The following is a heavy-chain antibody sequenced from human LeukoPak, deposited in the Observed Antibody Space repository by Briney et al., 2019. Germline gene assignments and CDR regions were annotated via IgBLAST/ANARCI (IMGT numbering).Heavy chain of an antibody. CDR3: ARPYDSSGYGFDY. CDR2: IYPGDSDT. V-gene: IGHV5-51*01. D-gene: IGHD3-22*01. Sequence: GESLKISCKGSGYSFASYWIGWVRQMPGKGLEWMGIIYPGDSDTRYSPSFQGQVTISADKSISTAYLQWSSLKASDTAMYYCARPYDSSGYGFDYWGQGTLVTVSS. J-gene: IGHJ4*02. CDR1: GYSFASYW.